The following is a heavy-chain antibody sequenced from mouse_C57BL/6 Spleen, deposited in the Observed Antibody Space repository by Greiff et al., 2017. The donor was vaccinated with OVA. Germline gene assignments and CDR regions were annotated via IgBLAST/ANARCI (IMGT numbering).Heavy chain of an antibody. V-gene: IGHV5-12*01. CDR2: ISNGGGST. Sequence: EVKLVESGGGLVQPGGSLKLSCAASGFTFSDYYMYWVRQTPEKTLEWVAYISNGGGSTYYPDTVKGRFTISRDNAKNTLYLQMSRLKSEDTAMYYCARQGHAMDYWGQGTSVTVSS. CDR1: GFTFSDYY. CDR3: ARQGHAMDY. J-gene: IGHJ4*01.